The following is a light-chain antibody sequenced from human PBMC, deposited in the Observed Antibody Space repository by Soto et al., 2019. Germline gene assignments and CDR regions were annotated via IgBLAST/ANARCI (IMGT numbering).Light chain of an antibody. J-gene: IGKJ3*01. Sequence: EIVLTQSPGTLSLSPGERATLSCRASQSVSSNYLAWYQQKPGQAPRLLIYAASSRATGIPDTFSGSGSGTDSTLTTSSLEPEDFAVYYYQQYGSSPLFAFGPGTEVDLK. CDR2: AAS. CDR1: QSVSSNY. CDR3: QQYGSSPLFA. V-gene: IGKV3-20*01.